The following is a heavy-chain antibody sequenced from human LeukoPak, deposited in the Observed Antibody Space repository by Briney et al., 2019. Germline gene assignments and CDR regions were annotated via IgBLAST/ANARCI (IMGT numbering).Heavy chain of an antibody. V-gene: IGHV3-21*01. D-gene: IGHD5-18*01. CDR1: GFTFSNAW. CDR2: ISSSSSSI. Sequence: GGSLRLSCAASGFTFSNAWMTWVRQAPGKGLEWVSCISSSSSSIYYADSVKGRFTIPRDNAKNSLYLQMNSLRAEDTAVYYCGSPGGYSYGYSYAYWGQGTLVTVSS. CDR3: GSPGGYSYGYSYAY. J-gene: IGHJ4*02.